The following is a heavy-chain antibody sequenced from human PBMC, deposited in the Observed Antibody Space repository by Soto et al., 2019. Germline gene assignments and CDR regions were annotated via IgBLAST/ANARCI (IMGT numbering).Heavy chain of an antibody. CDR1: GFTFSSYA. J-gene: IGHJ6*03. V-gene: IGHV3-23*01. CDR3: AKEYDILTGYQNYYYMDV. D-gene: IGHD3-9*01. CDR2: ISGSGGST. Sequence: GGSLRLSCAASGFTFSSYAMSWVRQAPGKGLEWVSAISGSGGSTYYADSVKGRFTISRDNSKNTLYLQMNSLRAEDTAVYYCAKEYDILTGYQNYYYMDVWGKGTTVTVSS.